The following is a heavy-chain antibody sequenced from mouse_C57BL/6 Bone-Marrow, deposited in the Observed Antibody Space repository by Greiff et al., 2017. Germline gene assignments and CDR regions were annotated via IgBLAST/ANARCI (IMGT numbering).Heavy chain of an antibody. CDR1: GYTFTSYW. D-gene: IGHD1-1*01. Sequence: QVQLQQPGAELVMPGASVKLSCKASGYTFTSYWMHWVKQRPGQGLEWIGEIDPSDSYTNYNQKFKGKSTLTVDKSSSTAYMQLSSLTSEDSAVYDCASLYYYGSTLFDYWGQGTTLTVSS. CDR3: ASLYYYGSTLFDY. J-gene: IGHJ2*01. CDR2: IDPSDSYT. V-gene: IGHV1-69*01.